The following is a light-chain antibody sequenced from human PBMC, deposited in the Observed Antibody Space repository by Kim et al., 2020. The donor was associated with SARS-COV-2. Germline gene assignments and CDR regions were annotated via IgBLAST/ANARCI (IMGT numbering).Light chain of an antibody. V-gene: IGLV2-11*01. CDR3: WSYAGSYEV. CDR2: DVR. J-gene: IGLJ2*01. CDR1: SRDVGGNNY. Sequence: PGQAGTNSCTGNSRDVGGNNYVYWYQQQPGKATKLMIYDVRKRQSGVPDRFSGSKYGNTASLTISGLQAEDEADYYCWSYAGSYEVCGGGTQLNVL.